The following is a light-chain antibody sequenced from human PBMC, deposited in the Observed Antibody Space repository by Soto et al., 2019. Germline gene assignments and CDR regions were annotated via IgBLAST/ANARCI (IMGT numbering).Light chain of an antibody. Sequence: QSVLTQPASVSGSPGQSITISCTGTSSDVGGYNYVSWYQQHPGKAPKLIIYEVSNRPSGVSNRFSGSKSDNTASLTISGLQAEDEADYYCSSYTSSNTYVLGTGTKLTVL. V-gene: IGLV2-14*01. CDR2: EVS. CDR1: SSDVGGYNY. CDR3: SSYTSSNTYV. J-gene: IGLJ1*01.